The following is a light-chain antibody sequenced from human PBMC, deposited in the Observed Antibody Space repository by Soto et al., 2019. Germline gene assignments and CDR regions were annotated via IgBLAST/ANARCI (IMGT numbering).Light chain of an antibody. Sequence: EIVMTQSPATLSVSPGERATLSCRASQSVSSNLAWYQQTPGQAPRLLIYGASSRATGIPDRFSGSGSGTDFTLTISRLEPEDFAVYYCQQYGSSPTFGQGTKVDIK. CDR3: QQYGSSPT. J-gene: IGKJ1*01. CDR2: GAS. CDR1: QSVSSN. V-gene: IGKV3-20*01.